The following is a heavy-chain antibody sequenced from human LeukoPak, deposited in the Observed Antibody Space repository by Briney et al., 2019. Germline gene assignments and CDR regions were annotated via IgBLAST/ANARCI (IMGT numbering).Heavy chain of an antibody. CDR2: MHHDGRT. J-gene: IGHJ3*01. V-gene: IGHV4-34*01. CDR1: GGSLSGYY. Sequence: PSETLSLTCAVSGGSLSGYYWSWIRQSPRKGLEWMGGMHHDGRTKYKSSFKSRITIFLVSSKNEVSLRLSPVTPADTALYFCARDVVPRDYGDTLNAYDLWGQGTMVTVS. D-gene: IGHD4-17*01. CDR3: ARDVVPRDYGDTLNAYDL.